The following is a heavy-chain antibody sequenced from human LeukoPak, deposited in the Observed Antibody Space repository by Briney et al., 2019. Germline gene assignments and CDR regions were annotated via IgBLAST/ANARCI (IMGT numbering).Heavy chain of an antibody. V-gene: IGHV1-2*06. Sequence: GASVKVSCKASGYTFTGYYMHWVRQAPGQGLEWMGRINPNSGGTNYAQKFQGRVTMTRDTSISTAYMELSRLRSDDTAVYYCVTLSEGDYFDYWGQGTLVTVSS. J-gene: IGHJ4*02. CDR3: VTLSEGDYFDY. CDR1: GYTFTGYY. CDR2: INPNSGGT. D-gene: IGHD3-16*01.